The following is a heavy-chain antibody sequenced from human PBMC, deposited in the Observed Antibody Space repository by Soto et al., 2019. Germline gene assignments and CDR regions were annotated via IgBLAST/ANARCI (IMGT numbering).Heavy chain of an antibody. V-gene: IGHV1-3*01. CDR2: INAGNGNT. Sequence: ASVKVSCKASGYTFTSYAMHWVRQAPGQRLEWMGWINAGNGNTKYSQKFQGRVTITRDTSASTAYMELSSLRSEDTAVYYCARAKGPGVRYYYDSSGYLTFDYWGQGTLVTVSS. J-gene: IGHJ4*02. D-gene: IGHD3-22*01. CDR1: GYTFTSYA. CDR3: ARAKGPGVRYYYDSSGYLTFDY.